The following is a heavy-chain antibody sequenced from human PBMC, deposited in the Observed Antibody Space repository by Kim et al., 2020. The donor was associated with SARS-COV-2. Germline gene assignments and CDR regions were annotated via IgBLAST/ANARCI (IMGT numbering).Heavy chain of an antibody. V-gene: IGHV4-59*08. Sequence: SETLSLTCTVSGGSISSYYWSWIRQPPGKGLEWIGYIYYSGSTNYNPSLKSRVTISVDTSKNQFSLKLSSVTAADTAVYYCARLEYSSSSGAFDIWGQGT. CDR1: GGSISSYY. CDR2: IYYSGST. D-gene: IGHD6-6*01. CDR3: ARLEYSSSSGAFDI. J-gene: IGHJ3*02.